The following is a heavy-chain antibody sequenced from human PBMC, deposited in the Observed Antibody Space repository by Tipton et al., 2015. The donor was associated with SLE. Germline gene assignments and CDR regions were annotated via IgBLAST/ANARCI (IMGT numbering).Heavy chain of an antibody. CDR3: ARRRYSGPFDN. Sequence: TLSLTCTVSDGSISSSNYYWGWIRQPPGKGLEWIGSIFYTGSTYYNPSLKSRVSFSIDTSKNQFSLKLNSVTAADTAVYYCARRRYSGPFDNWGQGPLVTVS. CDR2: IFYTGST. J-gene: IGHJ4*02. CDR1: DGSISSSNYY. D-gene: IGHD5-12*01. V-gene: IGHV4-39*07.